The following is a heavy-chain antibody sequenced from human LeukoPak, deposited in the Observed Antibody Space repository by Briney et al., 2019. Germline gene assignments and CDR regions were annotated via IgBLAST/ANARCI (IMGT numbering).Heavy chain of an antibody. CDR2: ISGSGDSK. CDR3: SSSWSSSIDF. V-gene: IGHV3-23*01. Sequence: GGSLRLSCSAAGFTFNSYAMNWVRQAPGNGLEWISSISGSGDSKYDADSVRGRFTISRYNSKNTLYLQMKSLRAEDTAVYYCSSSWSSSIDFWGQGTLVTVSP. J-gene: IGHJ4*02. CDR1: GFTFNSYA.